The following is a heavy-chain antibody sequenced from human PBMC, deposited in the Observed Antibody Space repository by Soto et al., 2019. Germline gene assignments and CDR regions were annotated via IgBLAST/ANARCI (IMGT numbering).Heavy chain of an antibody. D-gene: IGHD6-6*01. Sequence: GGSLRLSCAASGFTFSNAWMSWVRQAPGKGLEWVGRIKSKTDGGTTDYAAPVKGRFTISRDDSKNTLYLQMNSLKTEDTAVYYCAKTAAARPNLYLDSWGQGTLVTVAS. V-gene: IGHV3-15*01. CDR2: IKSKTDGGTT. J-gene: IGHJ4*02. CDR3: AKTAAARPNLYLDS. CDR1: GFTFSNAW.